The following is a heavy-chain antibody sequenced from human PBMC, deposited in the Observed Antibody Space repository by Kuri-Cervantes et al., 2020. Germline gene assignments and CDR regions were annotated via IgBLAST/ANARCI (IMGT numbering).Heavy chain of an antibody. CDR2: IYHSGST. V-gene: IGHV4-59*02. J-gene: IGHJ4*02. Sequence: SETLSLTCTVSGGSVSSYYWSWIRQPPGKGLEWIGEIYHSGSTNYNPPLKSRVTISVDKSKNQFSLKLSSVTAADTAVYYCARAVSELRFLEWSLFDYWGQGTLVTVSS. CDR3: ARAVSELRFLEWSLFDY. D-gene: IGHD3-3*01. CDR1: GGSVSSYY.